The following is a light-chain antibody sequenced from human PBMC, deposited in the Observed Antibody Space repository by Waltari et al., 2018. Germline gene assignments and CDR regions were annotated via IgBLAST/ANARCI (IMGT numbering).Light chain of an antibody. V-gene: IGKV2-28*01. CDR2: LGS. Sequence: DIVMTQSPLSLPVTPGAPASISCRSSQSLLHINGYNYLDWYLQRPGQSPHLLIYLGSNRASGVPDRFSGSGSGTDFTLKISRVEAEDVGVYYCMQALQTPFTFGPGTKVDIK. CDR3: MQALQTPFT. CDR1: QSLLHINGYNY. J-gene: IGKJ3*01.